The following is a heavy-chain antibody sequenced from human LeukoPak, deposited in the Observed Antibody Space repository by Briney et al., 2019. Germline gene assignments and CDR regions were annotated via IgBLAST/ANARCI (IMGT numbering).Heavy chain of an antibody. CDR3: ARGGSGSYCSFLDY. CDR2: IYYSGST. J-gene: IGHJ4*02. D-gene: IGHD1-26*01. Sequence: SETLSLTCTVSGGSISSYYWSWIRQPPGKGLEWIGYIYYSGSTNYNPSLKSRVTISVDTSKNQFSLKLSSVTAADTAVYYCARGGSGSYCSFLDYWGQGTLVTVSS. CDR1: GGSISSYY. V-gene: IGHV4-59*08.